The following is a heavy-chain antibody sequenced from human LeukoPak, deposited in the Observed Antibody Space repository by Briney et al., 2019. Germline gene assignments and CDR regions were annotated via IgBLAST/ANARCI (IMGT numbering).Heavy chain of an antibody. CDR1: GGSFSGYY. V-gene: IGHV4-34*01. CDR3: ARGWNRSGWYVY. D-gene: IGHD6-19*01. CDR2: INHSGST. Sequence: SETLSLTCAVYGGSFSGYYWSWIRQPPGKGLEWIGEINHSGSTNYNPSLKSRVTISVDTSKNQFSLKLGSVTAADTAVYYCARGWNRSGWYVYWGQGTLVTVSS. J-gene: IGHJ4*02.